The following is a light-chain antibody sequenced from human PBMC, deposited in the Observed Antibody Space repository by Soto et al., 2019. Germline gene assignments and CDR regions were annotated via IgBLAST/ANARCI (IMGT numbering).Light chain of an antibody. V-gene: IGLV2-18*02. Sequence: QSVLTQPPSVSGSPGQSVTISCTGTSSDVGNYNHVSWYRQSPGTAPKFIIYEVSNRPSGVPDRFSGSKSGNTASLTISGLQTEDEADYYCSSFTSSNTYVFGTGTQLTVL. J-gene: IGLJ1*01. CDR1: SSDVGNYNH. CDR2: EVS. CDR3: SSFTSSNTYV.